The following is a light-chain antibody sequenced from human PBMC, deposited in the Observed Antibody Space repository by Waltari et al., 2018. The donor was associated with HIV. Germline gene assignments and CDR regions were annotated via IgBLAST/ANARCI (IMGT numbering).Light chain of an antibody. J-gene: IGLJ2*01. CDR1: TIGTYS. CDR3: QVWDRSYKEAV. V-gene: IGLV3-21*02. Sequence: SYVLTQAPSVSVSPGQTATTSCGTIGTYSVQWYSQKPGRAPVLVVSDDNERFSGTPARMSGANSGSRATLTISNVEAGDEAVYYCQVWDRSYKEAVFGGGT. CDR2: DDN.